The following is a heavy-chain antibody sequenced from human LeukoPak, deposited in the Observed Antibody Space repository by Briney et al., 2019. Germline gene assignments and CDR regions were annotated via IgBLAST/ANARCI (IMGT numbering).Heavy chain of an antibody. V-gene: IGHV3-11*04. CDR1: RFTFSDYC. Sequence: TGGSLRLSCAASRFTFSDYCMSWIRQAPGKGLEWVSCISSGGSTKYYADSVKGRFTVSRDNAKNSLYLQMNSLRAEDTAVYYCVRTRGSYSSGWYTVDYWGQGTLVTVSS. D-gene: IGHD6-19*01. CDR3: VRTRGSYSSGWYTVDY. J-gene: IGHJ4*02. CDR2: ISSGGSTK.